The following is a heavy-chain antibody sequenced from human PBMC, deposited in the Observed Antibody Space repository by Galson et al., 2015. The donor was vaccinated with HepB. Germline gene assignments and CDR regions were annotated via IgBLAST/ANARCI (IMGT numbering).Heavy chain of an antibody. D-gene: IGHD3-22*01. CDR3: TRAGYYNSSGYYDYYYYGMDA. J-gene: IGHJ6*02. CDR1: GYTFTGYY. V-gene: IGHV1-2*02. Sequence: SVKVSCKASGYTFTGYYIHWVRQAPGQGLEWLGWINPNSGGTNYAQRFQGRVTMTTDASTTTAYMALRTLRVDDTAVYYCTRAGYYNSSGYYDYYYYGMDAWGQGTTVTVSS. CDR2: INPNSGGT.